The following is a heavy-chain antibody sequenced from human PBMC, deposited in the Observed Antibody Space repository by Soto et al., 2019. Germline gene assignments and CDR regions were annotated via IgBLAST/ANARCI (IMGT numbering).Heavy chain of an antibody. CDR1: GFTFSNVW. V-gene: IGHV3-15*07. Sequence: EVQLVESGGGLVKPGGSLRLSCAASGFTFSNVWMNWVRQAPGKGLEWVGRIKSKTDGGTTDYAAPVKGRFTISRDDSKNPLYLQMNSLKTEDPAVYYCTPLALKYSSGWYEFSDWGQGTLVTVSS. CDR2: IKSKTDGGTT. J-gene: IGHJ4*02. D-gene: IGHD6-19*01. CDR3: TPLALKYSSGWYEFSD.